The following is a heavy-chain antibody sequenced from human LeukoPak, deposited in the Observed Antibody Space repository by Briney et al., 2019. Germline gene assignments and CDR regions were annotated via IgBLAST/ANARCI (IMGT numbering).Heavy chain of an antibody. V-gene: IGHV1-46*01. CDR1: GHTFTSYY. D-gene: IGHD3-10*01. Sequence: ASVKVSCKASGHTFTSYYMHWVRQAPGQGLEWMGIINPSGGSTSYAQKFQGRVTMTRDTSTSTVYMELSSLRSEDTAVYYCARIPYGSGSYYDAFDIWGQGTMVTVSS. J-gene: IGHJ3*02. CDR3: ARIPYGSGSYYDAFDI. CDR2: INPSGGST.